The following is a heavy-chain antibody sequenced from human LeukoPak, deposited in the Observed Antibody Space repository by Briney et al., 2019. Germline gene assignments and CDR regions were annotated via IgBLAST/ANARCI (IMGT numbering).Heavy chain of an antibody. CDR1: GFTFSYFG. J-gene: IGHJ2*01. CDR3: ATDLYYDSSGGDL. Sequence: GGSLRLSCAASGFTFSYFGMHWVRQAPGKGLEWVAVIWYDGSNAYYADSMKGRFTISRDNSKNTLYLQMNSLRAEDTAVYYCATDLYYDSSGGDLWGRGTLVTVSS. CDR2: IWYDGSNA. V-gene: IGHV3-33*01. D-gene: IGHD3-22*01.